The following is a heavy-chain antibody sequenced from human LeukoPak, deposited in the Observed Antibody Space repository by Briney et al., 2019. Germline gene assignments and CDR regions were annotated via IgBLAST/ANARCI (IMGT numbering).Heavy chain of an antibody. V-gene: IGHV3-48*01. D-gene: IGHD3-3*01. Sequence: GGSLRPSCAASGFTFRTYNMNWVRQAPGKGLEWVSYISSKSNFRYYADSVKGRFTISRDNAKNSVDLQMNSLRAEDTAVYYCATGVLQWLLLGYWGQGALVTVSS. CDR3: ATGVLQWLLLGY. J-gene: IGHJ4*02. CDR1: GFTFRTYN. CDR2: ISSKSNFR.